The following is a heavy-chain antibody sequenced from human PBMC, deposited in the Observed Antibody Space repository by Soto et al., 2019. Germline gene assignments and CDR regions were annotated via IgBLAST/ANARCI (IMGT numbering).Heavy chain of an antibody. CDR2: IYRSWTT. CDR1: GASISDDNW. V-gene: IGHV4-4*02. CDR3: ARHVGVPGTRGFDY. Sequence: QVQLQESGPGLVKPSGTLSLACAVFGASISDDNWWSWVRQPPGKGLEWIGEIYRSWTTNYNSSLESRVTISMDKSRNQISLKLSSGAAAASAMYYWARHVGVPGTRGFDYWGQGTLVTVSS. D-gene: IGHD6-19*01. J-gene: IGHJ4*02.